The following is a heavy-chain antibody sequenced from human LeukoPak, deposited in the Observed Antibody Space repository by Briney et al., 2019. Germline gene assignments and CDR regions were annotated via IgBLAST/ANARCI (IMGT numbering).Heavy chain of an antibody. J-gene: IGHJ6*03. D-gene: IGHD3-10*01. CDR2: INPNSGGT. CDR1: GYTFTGYY. V-gene: IGHV1-2*02. CDR3: AWSYNYYYYYMDV. Sequence: GASVKVSCKASGYTFTGYYMHWVRQAPGQGLEWMGWINPNSGGTNYAQKFQGRVTMTRNTSISTAYMELSSLRSEDTAVYYCAWSYNYYYYYMDVWGKGTTVTVSS.